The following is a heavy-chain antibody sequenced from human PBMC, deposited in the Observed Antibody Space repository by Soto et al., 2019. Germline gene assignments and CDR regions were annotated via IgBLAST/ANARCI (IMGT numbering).Heavy chain of an antibody. CDR2: IYSVGET. Sequence: GSLRLSCAASGFTVSNNYVSWVRQAPGKGLEWVSVIYSVGETYYADSVKGRFTITKDTSKNQVVLTMTNMDPVDTATYYCAHRLIAAAGYFDYWGQGTLVTVSS. D-gene: IGHD6-13*01. CDR1: GFTVSNNY. J-gene: IGHJ4*02. V-gene: IGHV3-53*05. CDR3: AHRLIAAAGYFDY.